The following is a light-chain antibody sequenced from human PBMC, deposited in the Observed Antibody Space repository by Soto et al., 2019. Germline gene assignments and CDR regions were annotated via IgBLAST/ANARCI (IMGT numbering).Light chain of an antibody. CDR1: QSVRSSY. CDR2: GAS. CDR3: QQYESSPYT. V-gene: IGKV3-20*01. Sequence: EIVLTQSPGTLSLSPGERATLSCRASQSVRSSYLAWYHQKPGHPPRLLIFGASNRATGIPDRFSGSESGTDFTLTISGLEPEDFAVYYCQQYESSPYTFGQGTRLEIK. J-gene: IGKJ2*01.